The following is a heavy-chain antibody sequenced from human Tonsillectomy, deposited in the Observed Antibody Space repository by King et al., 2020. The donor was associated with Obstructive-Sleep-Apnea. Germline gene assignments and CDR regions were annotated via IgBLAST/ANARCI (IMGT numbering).Heavy chain of an antibody. D-gene: IGHD1-14*01. J-gene: IGHJ4*02. CDR2: IYSGGST. Sequence: VQLVESGGGLVQPGGSLRLSCAASGFSVSSNYMTWVRQAPGKGLEWGSVIYSGGSTYYADSVKGRFTISRDNSKNTVYLQMNSLRVEDTAVYYCAGQDEVTTSTDYWGQGTLVTVSS. CDR1: GFSVSSNY. CDR3: AGQDEVTTSTDY. V-gene: IGHV3-66*04.